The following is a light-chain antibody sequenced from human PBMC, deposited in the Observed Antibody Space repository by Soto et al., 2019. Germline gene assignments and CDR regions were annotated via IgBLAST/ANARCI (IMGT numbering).Light chain of an antibody. J-gene: IGKJ1*01. CDR2: DAS. CDR1: QNIGDW. V-gene: IGKV1-5*01. Sequence: DIYMTQSPSTLSASVGDRVTITCRASQNIGDWLAWYQQKPGKAPYLLIYDASILQDGVPSRFSGSGSGTEFTLTITSLQPDDLATYYCQQYSRSSWTFGQGTKVHIK. CDR3: QQYSRSSWT.